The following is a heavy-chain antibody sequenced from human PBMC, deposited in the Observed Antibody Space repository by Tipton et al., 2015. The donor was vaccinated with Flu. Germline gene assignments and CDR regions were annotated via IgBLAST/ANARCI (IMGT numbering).Heavy chain of an antibody. CDR3: ATPTNWNTGGFHY. CDR1: GFTFSAYY. J-gene: IGHJ4*02. CDR2: MSSDGNTI. V-gene: IGHV3-11*01. Sequence: QLVQSGGGLVKPGGSLRLSCAASGFTFSAYYMSWIRQAPGKGLEWLSYMSSDGNTIFYADSVKGRFTISRDNARKSLYLEMNSLTAEDTAVYYCATPTNWNTGGFHYWGQGTLVTVSS. D-gene: IGHD1/OR15-1a*01.